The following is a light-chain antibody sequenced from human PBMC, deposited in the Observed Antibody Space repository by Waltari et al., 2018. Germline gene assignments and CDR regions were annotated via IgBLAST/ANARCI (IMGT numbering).Light chain of an antibody. V-gene: IGKV2-28*01. J-gene: IGKJ1*01. CDR2: LGS. CDR3: MQSLQTVCT. Sequence: DIVVTQSPLSLPVTPGEPASISCRSSQSLLHRNGTNYLDWYRQKPGQSPQLLIYLGSNRASWVPDRFSGSGSGTDFTLRISRVEAEDVGVYYCMQSLQTVCTFVPGTKVEIK. CDR1: QSLLHRNGTNY.